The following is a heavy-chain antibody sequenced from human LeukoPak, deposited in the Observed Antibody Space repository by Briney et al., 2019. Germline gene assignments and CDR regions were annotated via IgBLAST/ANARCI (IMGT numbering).Heavy chain of an antibody. CDR3: VKSGSGSYYNPDFDY. Sequence: PGGSLRLSCAASGFTFSSYAVSWIRQTPGKGLELVSSISYSGGSTHYADSVKGRFTISRDNSKNTLYLQMNSLRAEDTAVYYCVKSGSGSYYNPDFDYWGQGTLVTVSS. CDR1: GFTFSSYA. CDR2: ISYSGGST. V-gene: IGHV3-23*01. J-gene: IGHJ4*02. D-gene: IGHD3-10*01.